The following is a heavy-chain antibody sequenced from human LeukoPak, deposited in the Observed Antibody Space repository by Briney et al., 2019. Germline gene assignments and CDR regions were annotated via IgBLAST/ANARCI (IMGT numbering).Heavy chain of an antibody. CDR3: AKGVRDWNYGPLNWFDP. CDR1: GYTFASYD. CDR2: MNPNSGNT. J-gene: IGHJ5*02. V-gene: IGHV1-8*01. Sequence: GASVKVSCKASGYTFASYDINWVRQASGQGLEWMGWMNPNSGNTGYAQKFQGRVTMTKTTSITTAYMELNSLKSEDTAVYYCAKGVRDWNYGPLNWFDPWAREPWSPSPQ. D-gene: IGHD1-7*01.